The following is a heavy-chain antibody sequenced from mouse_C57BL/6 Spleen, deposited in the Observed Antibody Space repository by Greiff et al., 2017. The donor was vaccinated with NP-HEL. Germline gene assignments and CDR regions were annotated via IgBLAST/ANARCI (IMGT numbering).Heavy chain of an antibody. J-gene: IGHJ4*01. CDR3: AREGVTAGGYAMDY. CDR1: GYAFSSYW. Sequence: VQLQQSGAELVKPGASVKISCKASGYAFSSYWMNWVKQRPGKGLEWIGQIYPGDGDTNYNGKFKGKATLTADKSSSTADMQLSSLTSEDSAVYFCAREGVTAGGYAMDYWGQGTSVTVSS. D-gene: IGHD2-13*01. CDR2: IYPGDGDT. V-gene: IGHV1-80*01.